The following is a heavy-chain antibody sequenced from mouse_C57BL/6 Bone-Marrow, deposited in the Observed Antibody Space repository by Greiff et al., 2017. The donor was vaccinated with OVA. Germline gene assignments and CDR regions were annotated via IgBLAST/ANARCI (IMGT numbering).Heavy chain of an antibody. D-gene: IGHD1-1*01. V-gene: IGHV1-19*01. J-gene: IGHJ2*01. CDR1: GYTFTDYY. CDR3: ARAITTVVAPYYFDY. CDR2: INPYNGGT. Sequence: EVKLMESGPELVKPGASVKISCKASGYTFTDYYMNWVKQSHGKSLEWIGVINPYNGGTSYNQKFKGKATLTVDKSSSTAYMELNSLTSEDSAVYYCARAITTVVAPYYFDYWGQGTTLTVSS.